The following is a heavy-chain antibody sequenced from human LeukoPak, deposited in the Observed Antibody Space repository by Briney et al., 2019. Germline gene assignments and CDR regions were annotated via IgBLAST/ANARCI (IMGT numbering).Heavy chain of an antibody. D-gene: IGHD3-10*01. CDR3: VIYGSGSYFDY. Sequence: GESLEISCKGSGYSFTSYWIGWVRQKPGKGLEWMGIIYPGDSDTKYSPPFEGQVTISADKSINTAYLQWSSLKASDTAMYYCVIYGSGSYFDYWGQGTLVIVSS. J-gene: IGHJ4*02. CDR1: GYSFTSYW. CDR2: IYPGDSDT. V-gene: IGHV5-51*01.